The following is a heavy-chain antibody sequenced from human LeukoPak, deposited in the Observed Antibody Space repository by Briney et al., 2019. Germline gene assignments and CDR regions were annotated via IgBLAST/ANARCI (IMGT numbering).Heavy chain of an antibody. CDR2: INPDGSQK. CDR3: ARLLGTATIFDY. Sequence: GGSLRLSCEASGFTFSRNWMSWVRQAPGKGLEWVANINPDGSQKYYVDSVKGRFTISRDNTKSSLSLQMNSLGAEDTAMYYCARLLGTATIFDYWGQGTLVTVSS. J-gene: IGHJ4*02. CDR1: GFTFSRNW. V-gene: IGHV3-7*01. D-gene: IGHD5-24*01.